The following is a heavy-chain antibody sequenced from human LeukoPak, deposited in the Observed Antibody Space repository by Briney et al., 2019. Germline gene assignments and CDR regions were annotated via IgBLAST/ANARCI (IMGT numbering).Heavy chain of an antibody. CDR1: GGSISTYY. D-gene: IGHD6-6*01. CDR2: IHYSEST. J-gene: IGHJ4*02. CDR3: AREFSGTSIAARVFDS. Sequence: SETLSLTCTVSGGSISTYYWSWIRQPPGKGLEWIGYIHYSESTNYNPSLKSRVTMSLDTSKNQFSLNLSSVTAADTAIYYCAREFSGTSIAARVFDSWGQGTLVTVSS. V-gene: IGHV4-59*12.